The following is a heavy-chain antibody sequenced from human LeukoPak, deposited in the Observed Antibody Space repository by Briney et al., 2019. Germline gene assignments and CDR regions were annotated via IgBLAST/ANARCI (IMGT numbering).Heavy chain of an antibody. CDR2: IIPIFGTA. J-gene: IGHJ5*02. D-gene: IGHD3-10*01. CDR1: GDTFSSYA. CDR3: ARGALTGLWFGETRFNWFDP. Sequence: SVKVSCKASGDTFSSYAISWVRQAPGQGLEWMGGIIPIFGTANYAQKFQGRVTITADESTSTAYMELSSLRSEDTAVYYCARGALTGLWFGETRFNWFDPWGQGTLVTVSS. V-gene: IGHV1-69*13.